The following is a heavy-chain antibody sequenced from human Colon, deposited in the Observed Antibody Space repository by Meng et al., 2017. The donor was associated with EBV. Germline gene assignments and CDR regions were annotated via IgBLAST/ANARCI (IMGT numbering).Heavy chain of an antibody. CDR3: ARVGAYCGGDCYHPR. CDR2: IYHSGST. J-gene: IGHJ4*02. Sequence: AQGQESGPGLVKPSGTLSLTCAVSGGSLSSRNWWSWVRQPPGKGLEWIGEIYHSGSTNYNPSLKSRVTISVDESKNQFSLRLSSVTAADTAVYYCARVGAYCGGDCYHPRWGQGTLVTVSS. CDR1: GGSLSSRNW. D-gene: IGHD2-21*02. V-gene: IGHV4-4*02.